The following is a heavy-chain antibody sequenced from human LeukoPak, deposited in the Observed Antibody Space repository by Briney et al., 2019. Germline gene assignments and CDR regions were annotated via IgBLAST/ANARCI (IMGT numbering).Heavy chain of an antibody. V-gene: IGHV3-23*01. CDR1: GFTFGDDA. D-gene: IGHD3-10*01. J-gene: IGHJ4*02. CDR3: AKDDAWLRFGE. CDR2: ISGSGRFT. Sequence: GGSLRLSCAPSGFTFGDDAMSWVRQAPGKGLEWVAGISGSGRFTYYADSVKGRFTISRDNSKNTLYLEVISLTAEDTAVYYCAKDDAWLRFGEWSQGTLVTVSS.